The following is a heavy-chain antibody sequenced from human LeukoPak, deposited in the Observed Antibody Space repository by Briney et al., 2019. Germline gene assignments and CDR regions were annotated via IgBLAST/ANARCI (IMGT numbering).Heavy chain of an antibody. V-gene: IGHV1-2*04. D-gene: IGHD1-20*01. J-gene: IGHJ3*02. CDR2: INPNSGGT. CDR1: GYTFTGYY. CDR3: ARGGITGTTRGPTRLNDAFDI. Sequence: ASVKVSCKASGYTFTGYYMHWVRQAPGQGLELMGWINPNSGGTNYAQKFQGWVTMTRDTSISTAYMELSRLRSDDTAVYYCARGGITGTTRGPTRLNDAFDIWGQGTMVTVSS.